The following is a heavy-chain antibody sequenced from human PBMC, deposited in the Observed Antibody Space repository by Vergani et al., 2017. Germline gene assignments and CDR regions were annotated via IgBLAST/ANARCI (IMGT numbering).Heavy chain of an antibody. CDR2: ISWNSNSI. D-gene: IGHD6-6*01. J-gene: IGHJ5*02. Sequence: EVQLEESGGGLVLPGRSLRLSCVASGFTSAGYAMHWVRQAPGKGLEWVSGISWNSNSIGYADSVKGRFTSSRDNAKNSLYLQMNSLIAEDTALYYCAKDLGTSSGGGWFDHWGQGTLVTVSS. CDR1: GFTSAGYA. V-gene: IGHV3-9*02. CDR3: AKDLGTSSGGGWFDH.